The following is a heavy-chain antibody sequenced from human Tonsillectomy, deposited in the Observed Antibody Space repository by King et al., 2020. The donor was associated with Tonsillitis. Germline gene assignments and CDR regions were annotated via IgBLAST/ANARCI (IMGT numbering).Heavy chain of an antibody. V-gene: IGHV3-21*01. CDR3: ARAEPRIAARHITFDP. D-gene: IGHD6-6*01. CDR1: GFTFSSYS. J-gene: IGHJ5*02. CDR2: ISSSSSYI. Sequence: DVQLVESGGGLVKPGGSLRLSCAASGFTFSSYSMNWVRQAPGKGLEWVSSISSSSSYIYYADSVKGRFTISRDKAKNSLYLQMNSLSAEDTAVYYCARAEPRIAARHITFDPWGKGTLVTVSS.